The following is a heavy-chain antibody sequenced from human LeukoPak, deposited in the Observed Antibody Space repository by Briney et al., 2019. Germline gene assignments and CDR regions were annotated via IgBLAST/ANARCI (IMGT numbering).Heavy chain of an antibody. CDR3: ARGGSYYDY. V-gene: IGHV4-59*01. D-gene: IGHD1-26*01. Sequence: SSETLSPTCTVSGGSINNYYWSWIRQPPGKGLEWIGYIYDSGNSNYSPSLKSRVTISVDASKNQFSLKLSSVTAADTAVYYCARGGSYYDYWGQGTLVTVSS. CDR2: IYDSGNS. CDR1: GGSINNYY. J-gene: IGHJ4*02.